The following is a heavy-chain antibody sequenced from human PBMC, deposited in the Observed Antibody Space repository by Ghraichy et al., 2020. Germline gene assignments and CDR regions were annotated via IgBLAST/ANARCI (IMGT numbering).Heavy chain of an antibody. J-gene: IGHJ4*02. CDR1: GGSISSYY. CDR2: IYYSGST. CDR3: ARVDDVDTAMAFDY. Sequence: GSLRLSCTVSGGSISSYYWSWIRQPPGKGLEWIGYIYYSGSTNYNPSLKSRVTISVDTSKNQFSLKLSSVTAADTAVYYCARVDDVDTAMAFDYWGQGTLVTVSS. D-gene: IGHD5-18*01. V-gene: IGHV4-59*01.